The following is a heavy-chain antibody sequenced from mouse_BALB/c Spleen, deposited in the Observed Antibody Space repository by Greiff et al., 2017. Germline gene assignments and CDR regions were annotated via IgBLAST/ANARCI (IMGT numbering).Heavy chain of an antibody. CDR1: GYSITSGYY. V-gene: IGHV3-6*01. Sequence: EVQRVESGPGLVKPSQSLSLTCSVTGYSITSGYYWNWIRQFPGNKLEWMGYISYDGSNNYNPSLKNRISITRDTSKNQFFLQLNSVTTEDTATYYCARNHYGYESYWGQGTLVTVSA. D-gene: IGHD1-2*01. CDR2: ISYDGSN. CDR3: ARNHYGYESY. J-gene: IGHJ3*01.